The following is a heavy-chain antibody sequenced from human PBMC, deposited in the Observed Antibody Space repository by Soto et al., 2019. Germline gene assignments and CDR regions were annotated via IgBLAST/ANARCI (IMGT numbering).Heavy chain of an antibody. CDR1: GGTFSSYA. J-gene: IGHJ4*02. D-gene: IGHD4-17*01. Sequence: QVQLVQSGAEVKKPGSSVKVSCKASGGTFSSYAISWVRQAPGQGLEWMGGIIPIFGTANYAQKFQGRVTITADESTRAAYMELSSLRSEDTAVYYCARDGGYYGGNSGDFDYWGQGTLVTVSS. CDR3: ARDGGYYGGNSGDFDY. V-gene: IGHV1-69*01. CDR2: IIPIFGTA.